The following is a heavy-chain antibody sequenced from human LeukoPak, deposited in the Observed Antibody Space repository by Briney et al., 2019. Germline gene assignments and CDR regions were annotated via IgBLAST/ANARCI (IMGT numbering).Heavy chain of an antibody. CDR3: AKQSYSNSWNNFDY. Sequence: GGSLRLSCTVSGFSLSSYAMSWVRRAPGKGLEWVSATSSSDAGKYYADSVRGRLTISRDNSKNTLYLQMNSLRAEDTAVYYCAKQSYSNSWNNFDYWGQGTLATVSS. D-gene: IGHD6-13*01. V-gene: IGHV3-23*01. CDR1: GFSLSSYA. J-gene: IGHJ4*02. CDR2: TSSSDAGK.